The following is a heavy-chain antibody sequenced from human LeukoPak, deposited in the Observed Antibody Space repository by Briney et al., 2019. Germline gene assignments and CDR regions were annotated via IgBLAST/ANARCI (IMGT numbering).Heavy chain of an antibody. CDR3: ARGIAVAGTTQPDY. J-gene: IGHJ4*02. Sequence: PGGSLRLSCAASGFTFSSYAMSWVRQAPGKGLEWVSAISGSGGSTYYADSVKGRFTISRDNSKNTLYLQMNSLRAEDTAVYYCARGIAVAGTTQPDYWGQGTLVTVSS. V-gene: IGHV3-23*01. CDR2: ISGSGGST. D-gene: IGHD6-19*01. CDR1: GFTFSSYA.